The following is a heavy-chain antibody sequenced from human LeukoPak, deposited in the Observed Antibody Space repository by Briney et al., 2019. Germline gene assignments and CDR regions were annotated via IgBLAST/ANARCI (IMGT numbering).Heavy chain of an antibody. CDR3: AKDDGTPFAYYDFWSSPAGAFDI. D-gene: IGHD3-3*01. CDR1: GYTLTELS. J-gene: IGHJ3*02. CDR2: FDPEDGET. Sequence: ASVKVSCKVSGYTLTELSMHWVRQAPGKGLEWMGGFDPEDGETIYAQKFQGRVTMTEDTSTDTTYMELSSLRSEDTAVYYCAKDDGTPFAYYDFWSSPAGAFDIWGQGTMVTVSS. V-gene: IGHV1-24*01.